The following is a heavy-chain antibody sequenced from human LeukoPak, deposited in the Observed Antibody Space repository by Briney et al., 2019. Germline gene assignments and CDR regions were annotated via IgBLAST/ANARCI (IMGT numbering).Heavy chain of an antibody. D-gene: IGHD1-26*01. CDR3: ARDLVSGSFRFDP. J-gene: IGHJ5*02. CDR2: INAGNGNT. Sequence: AASVKVSCKASGYTFTSYAMHWVRQAPGQRLEWMGWINAGNGNTKYSQKFQGRVTITRDTSTSTAYMELRSLRSDDTAVYYCARDLVSGSFRFDPWGQGTLVTVSS. CDR1: GYTFTSYA. V-gene: IGHV1-3*01.